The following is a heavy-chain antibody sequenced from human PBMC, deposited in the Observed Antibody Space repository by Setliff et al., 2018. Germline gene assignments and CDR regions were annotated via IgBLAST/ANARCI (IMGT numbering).Heavy chain of an antibody. Sequence: SSETLSLTCAASGGTFTYYYWTWIRQSPAKGLEWIGEITHTGTTGSTKYNPSLKSRVTMSIDTSKNQFSLMVTSVTAADTAVYYCARIPYSYYMDVWGKGTTVTVS. CDR2: ITHTGTTGST. CDR3: ARIPYSYYMDV. D-gene: IGHD2-2*02. CDR1: GGTFTYYY. J-gene: IGHJ6*03. V-gene: IGHV4-34*01.